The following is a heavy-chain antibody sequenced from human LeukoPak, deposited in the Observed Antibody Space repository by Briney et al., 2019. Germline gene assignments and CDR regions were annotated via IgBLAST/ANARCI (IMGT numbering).Heavy chain of an antibody. Sequence: PGGSLRLSCAASGFTFSNFWMHWVRQAPGKGLVWVSRINSDGSSTSYADSVKGRFTISRDNAKNTLYLQMSSLRAEDTAVYYCAFIAVAGGSYGLDVWGQGTTVTVSS. CDR2: INSDGSST. CDR1: GFTFSNFW. CDR3: AFIAVAGGSYGLDV. J-gene: IGHJ6*02. D-gene: IGHD6-19*01. V-gene: IGHV3-74*01.